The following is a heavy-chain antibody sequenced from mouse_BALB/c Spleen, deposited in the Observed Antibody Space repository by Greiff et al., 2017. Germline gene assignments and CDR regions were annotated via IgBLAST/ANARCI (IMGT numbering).Heavy chain of an antibody. CDR3: ASSYDGYYWFAY. CDR1: GFTFSSFG. J-gene: IGHJ3*01. D-gene: IGHD2-3*01. V-gene: IGHV5-17*02. Sequence: EVQLVESGGGLVQPGGSRKLSCAASGFTFSSFGMHWVRQAPEKGLEWVAYISSGSSTIYYADTVKGRFTISRDNPKNTLFLQMTSLRSEDTAMYYCASSYDGYYWFAYWGQGTLVTVSA. CDR2: ISSGSSTI.